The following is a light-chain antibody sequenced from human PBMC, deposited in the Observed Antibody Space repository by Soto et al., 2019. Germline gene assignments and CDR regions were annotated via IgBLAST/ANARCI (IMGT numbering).Light chain of an antibody. CDR2: GNT. J-gene: IGLJ2*01. CDR3: LSFDSSLSVV. V-gene: IGLV1-40*01. Sequence: QSVLTQPPSVSGAPGQRVTISCTGSSSNIGAGYDVHWYQQLPGRAPKLLIYGNTNRPSGVPDRFSGSKSGTSASLAITGLQAEDEADYYCLSFDSSLSVVFGGGTNSPS. CDR1: SSNIGAGYD.